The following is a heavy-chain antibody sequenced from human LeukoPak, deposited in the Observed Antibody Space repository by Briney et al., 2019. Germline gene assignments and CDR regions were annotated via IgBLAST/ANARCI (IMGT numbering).Heavy chain of an antibody. J-gene: IGHJ6*03. CDR2: IYYSGST. CDR3: ARRVVGGYRNYYYYYYMDV. D-gene: IGHD5-12*01. CDR1: GGSISSYY. Sequence: SETLSLTCTVSGGSISSYYWSWIRQPPGKGLEWIGYIYYSGSTNYNPSLKSRVTISVDTSKNQFSLKLSSVTAADTAVYYCARRVVGGYRNYYYYYYMDVWGKGTTVTISS. V-gene: IGHV4-59*01.